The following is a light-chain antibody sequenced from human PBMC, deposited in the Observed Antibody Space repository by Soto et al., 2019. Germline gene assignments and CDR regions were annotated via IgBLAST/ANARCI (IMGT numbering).Light chain of an antibody. CDR3: QTWGSEIHVV. CDR2: LNSDGSH. V-gene: IGLV4-69*01. J-gene: IGLJ2*01. Sequence: QLVLTQSPSASASLGASVKLTCTLSSGHSSYTIAWHQQQPEKGPRYLMTLNSDGSHRKGDGIPARFSGSSSGAERYLTISSLQSEDEADYYCQTWGSEIHVVFGGGTKVTVL. CDR1: SGHSSYT.